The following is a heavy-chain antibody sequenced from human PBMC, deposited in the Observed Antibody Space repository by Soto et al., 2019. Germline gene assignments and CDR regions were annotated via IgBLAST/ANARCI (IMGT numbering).Heavy chain of an antibody. CDR1: GFTFSNIW. V-gene: IGHV3-15*01. CDR2: IKSRTDGGAI. D-gene: IGHD5-12*01. Sequence: DVQLVESGGGLVQPGGSLRLSCAASGFTFSNIWMTWVRQAPGKGLEWVGRIKSRTDGGAIDYAAPVRGRFTISRDDSKNTLYLQMSSLKTEDTAVYYCTTVGRSAYDDWGPGTLVTVSS. J-gene: IGHJ1*01. CDR3: TTVGRSAYDD.